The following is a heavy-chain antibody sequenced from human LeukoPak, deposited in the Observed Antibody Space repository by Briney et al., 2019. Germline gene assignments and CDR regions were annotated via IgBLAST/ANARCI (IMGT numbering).Heavy chain of an antibody. D-gene: IGHD4-17*01. CDR1: GFTFSSYS. CDR2: ISSSSSYI. V-gene: IGHV3-21*01. CDR3: AREVGAPGAAAFDI. J-gene: IGHJ3*02. Sequence: GGSLRLSCAASGFTFSSYSMNWVRQAPGKGLEWVSSISSSSSYIYYADSVKGRFTISRDNAKNSLYLQMNSPRAEDTAVYYCAREVGAPGAAAFDIWGQGTMVTVSS.